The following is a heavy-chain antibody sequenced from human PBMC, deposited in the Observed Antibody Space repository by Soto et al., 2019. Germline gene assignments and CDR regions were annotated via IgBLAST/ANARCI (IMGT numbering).Heavy chain of an antibody. J-gene: IGHJ6*02. Sequence: ASVKVSCKASGYTFTSYYMHWVRQAPGQGFEWMGIINPSGGSTSYAQKFQGRVTMTRDTSTSTVYMELSSLRSEDTAVYYCARQGSGSSGYKGLQGGMDVWGQGTTVTVS. D-gene: IGHD3-22*01. CDR3: ARQGSGSSGYKGLQGGMDV. CDR2: INPSGGST. CDR1: GYTFTSYY. V-gene: IGHV1-46*01.